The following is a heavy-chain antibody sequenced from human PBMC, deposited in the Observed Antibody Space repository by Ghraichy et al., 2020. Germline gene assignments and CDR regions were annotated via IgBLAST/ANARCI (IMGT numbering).Heavy chain of an antibody. J-gene: IGHJ6*02. CDR3: ATGSPLTTVTNYALDV. CDR1: GDTLIESS. CDR2: FDPEDGEA. D-gene: IGHD4-11*01. V-gene: IGHV1-24*01. Sequence: ASVKVSCKISGDTLIESSTHWVRQAPGKGLEWMGGFDPEDGEAFYTQKFQGRVTMTEDTSTHIAYMELSSLRSEDTAVYYCATGSPLTTVTNYALDVWGQGTAVIVSS.